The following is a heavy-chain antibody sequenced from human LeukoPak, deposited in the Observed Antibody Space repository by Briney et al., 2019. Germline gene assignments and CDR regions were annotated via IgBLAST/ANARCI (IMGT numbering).Heavy chain of an antibody. D-gene: IGHD4-17*01. CDR1: GYTFTSFY. V-gene: IGHV1-46*01. Sequence: ASVKVSCKASGYTFTSFYIHWVRQAPGQGLDWMAMINPSGGSTSYAQKFQGRVNVTRDTSTNTVHMELSSLRSEDTAVYYCARDRDYGFDYWGQGTLVTVSS. CDR3: ARDRDYGFDY. J-gene: IGHJ4*02. CDR2: INPSGGST.